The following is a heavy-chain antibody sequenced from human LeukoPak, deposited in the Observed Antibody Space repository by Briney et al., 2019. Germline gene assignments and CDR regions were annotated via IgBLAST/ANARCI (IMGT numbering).Heavy chain of an antibody. CDR1: GFISISYT. Sequence: PGGSLRLSCAASGFISISYTMNWVRQAPGKGLEWVSSISSSSSYIYYADSVKGRFTISRDNAKNSLFLQMNSLRAEDTAVYYCARDYDSSGYFLIGDAFDIWGQGTMVTVSS. D-gene: IGHD3-22*01. CDR2: ISSSSSYI. V-gene: IGHV3-21*01. J-gene: IGHJ3*02. CDR3: ARDYDSSGYFLIGDAFDI.